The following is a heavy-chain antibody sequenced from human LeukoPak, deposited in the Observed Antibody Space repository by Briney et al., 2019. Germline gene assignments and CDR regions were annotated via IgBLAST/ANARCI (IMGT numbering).Heavy chain of an antibody. CDR1: GFTFSSYA. Sequence: PGGSLRLSCAASGFTFSSYAMHWVRQAPGKGLEWVAVISYDGSNKYYADSVKGRFTISRDNSKNTLYLQMNSLRAEDTAVYYCAKESDDFYYDFWSGYFAFPIDYWGQGTLVTVSS. CDR3: AKESDDFYYDFWSGYFAFPIDY. J-gene: IGHJ4*02. CDR2: ISYDGSNK. D-gene: IGHD3-3*01. V-gene: IGHV3-30*04.